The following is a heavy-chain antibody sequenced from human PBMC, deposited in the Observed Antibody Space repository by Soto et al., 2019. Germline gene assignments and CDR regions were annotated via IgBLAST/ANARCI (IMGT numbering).Heavy chain of an antibody. D-gene: IGHD4-4*01. J-gene: IGHJ3*01. CDR2: IYSDGGYT. Sequence: EVQLVESGGGLVQPGGSLRLSCTASGFTFNNYWMHWVRQAPGKGLVWVSRIYSDGGYTNYADSVKGRFTISTDNAKNKMFLQMRSLGAEDTAVYYCARAPPYPVTKYDAFDLWGQGTMVTVSS. V-gene: IGHV3-74*01. CDR3: ARAPPYPVTKYDAFDL. CDR1: GFTFNNYW.